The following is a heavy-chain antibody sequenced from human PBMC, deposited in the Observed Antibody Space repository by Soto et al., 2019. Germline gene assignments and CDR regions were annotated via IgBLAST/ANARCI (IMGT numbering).Heavy chain of an antibody. CDR3: SSDSGPYNGGYCGAHDD. CDR2: ISSSGSTI. V-gene: IGHV3-11*01. CDR1: GFTFSDYY. J-gene: IGHJ4*02. Sequence: GGSWRLSCAASGFTFSDYYMSWIRQAPGKVLEWVSYISSSGSTIYYADSVKGRFTISRDNANNSLYLQMNSLRAEDTAVYYCSSDSGPYNGGYCGAHDDWAQGTLDPVSS. D-gene: IGHD2-21*01.